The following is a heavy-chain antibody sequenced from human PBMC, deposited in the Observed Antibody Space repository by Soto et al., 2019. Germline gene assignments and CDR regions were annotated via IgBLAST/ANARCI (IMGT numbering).Heavy chain of an antibody. D-gene: IGHD3-10*01. CDR3: GRVRGGGTMVRGVIDS. Sequence: QVQLQESGPGLVKPSQTLSLTCTVSGGSISSGGYYWSWIRQHPGQGLEWIGYSYYSGSNYYNPSIKSRVTISVGTSKTQFSLKLSSVTAADTAVYYCGRVRGGGTMVRGVIDSWGQGSLVTVSS. CDR2: SYYSGSN. CDR1: GGSISSGGYY. V-gene: IGHV4-31*03. J-gene: IGHJ4*02.